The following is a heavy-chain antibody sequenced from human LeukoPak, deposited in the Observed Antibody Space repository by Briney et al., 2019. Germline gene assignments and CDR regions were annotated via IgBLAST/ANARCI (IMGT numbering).Heavy chain of an antibody. V-gene: IGHV1-69*13. CDR3: ARGVGQWLTTGRYFDY. J-gene: IGHJ4*02. CDR2: IIPIFGTA. D-gene: IGHD6-19*01. Sequence: ASVTVSCKASGGTFSSYAISWVRQAPGQGLEWMGGIIPIFGTANYAQKFQGRVTITADESTSTAYMELSSLRSEDTAVYYCARGVGQWLTTGRYFDYWGQGTLVTVSS. CDR1: GGTFSSYA.